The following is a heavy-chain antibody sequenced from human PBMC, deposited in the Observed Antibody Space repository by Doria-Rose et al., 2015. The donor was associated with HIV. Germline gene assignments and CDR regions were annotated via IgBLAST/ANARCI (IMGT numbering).Heavy chain of an antibody. V-gene: IGHV4-59*01. Sequence: QVQLQQWGPGLVKPSETLSITCSVSGGSISYYYWSWIRQPPGKGLEYIGDICYTGSTNDSPSLKSRVSISIDTSKNKFSLRLSSVTAADTAVYYCARVLSGTYDYWGQGTLVTVSS. CDR3: ARVLSGTYDY. CDR1: GGSISYYY. J-gene: IGHJ4*02. D-gene: IGHD1-26*01. CDR2: ICYTGST.